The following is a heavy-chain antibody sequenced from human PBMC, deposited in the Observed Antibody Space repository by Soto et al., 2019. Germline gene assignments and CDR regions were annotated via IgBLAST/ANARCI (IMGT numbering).Heavy chain of an antibody. Sequence: QVQLVESGGGVVQPGRSLRLSCAASGFTFSSYGMHWVRQAPGEGLEWVVVISYDGSIQYYTDAAKGRFTISRDNYKSTLYLQMNSLRAEDTAVYYCAKEIRAYSSSWSFDYWGQGTLVTVSS. CDR1: GFTFSSYG. CDR3: AKEIRAYSSSWSFDY. D-gene: IGHD6-13*01. CDR2: ISYDGSIQ. V-gene: IGHV3-30*18. J-gene: IGHJ4*02.